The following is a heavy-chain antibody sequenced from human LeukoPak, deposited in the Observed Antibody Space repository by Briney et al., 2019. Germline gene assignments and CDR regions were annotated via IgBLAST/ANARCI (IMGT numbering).Heavy chain of an antibody. CDR1: GGSFSGYY. Sequence: PSEILSLTCAVSGGSFSGYYWSWIRQAPGKGLEWIGEINHSGSTNYNPSLKSRVTMSVDTSKNQFSLKLSSVTAADTAVYYCARNYYYYYMDVWGKGTTVTVSS. CDR3: ARNYYYYYMDV. V-gene: IGHV4-34*01. J-gene: IGHJ6*03. CDR2: INHSGST.